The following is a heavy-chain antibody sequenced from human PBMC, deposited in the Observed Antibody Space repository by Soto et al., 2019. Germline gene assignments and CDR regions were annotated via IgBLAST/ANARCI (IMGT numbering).Heavy chain of an antibody. V-gene: IGHV4-39*01. Sequence: QLQLQESGPGLVKPSETLSLTCSVSDDSINSDKYYWGWIRQPPGKGLEWIGSIYYRGNAYYNPSPQTRVTISLDTSKSQFSLKLNSVTAADSAVYFCARLEGLATISYYFDFWGPGALVTVSS. CDR3: ARLEGLATISYYFDF. J-gene: IGHJ4*02. CDR2: IYYRGNA. CDR1: DDSINSDKYY. D-gene: IGHD3-9*01.